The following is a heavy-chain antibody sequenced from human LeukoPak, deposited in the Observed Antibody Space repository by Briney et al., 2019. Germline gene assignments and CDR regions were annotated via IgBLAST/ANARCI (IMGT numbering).Heavy chain of an antibody. V-gene: IGHV3-66*01. CDR2: MHTGGST. J-gene: IGHJ4*02. CDR3: ARWVCSSTSCFYFDN. D-gene: IGHD2-2*01. CDR1: GFTVSSKC. Sequence: PGGSLRLSCAAFGFTVSSKCMSWVRQAPGKGLEWVSVMHTGGSTYYADSVKGRFTISRDNSKNTVYLQMNSLRVEDTAVYYCARWVCSSTSCFYFDNWGQGTLVAVSS.